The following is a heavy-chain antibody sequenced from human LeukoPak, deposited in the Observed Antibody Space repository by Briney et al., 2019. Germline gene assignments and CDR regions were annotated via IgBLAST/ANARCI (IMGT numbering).Heavy chain of an antibody. V-gene: IGHV4-61*02. D-gene: IGHD3-9*01. J-gene: IGHJ5*02. CDR3: ASSNILAGFWFDP. CDR2: VYSSGST. CDR1: GGSISSGNYY. Sequence: SETLSLTCTVSGGSISSGNYYWSWIRQPAGKGLEWIGRVYSSGSTSYNPSLESRVTISLDTSMNHFSLRLSSVTAADTAMYFCASSNILAGFWFDPWGQGTLVTVSS.